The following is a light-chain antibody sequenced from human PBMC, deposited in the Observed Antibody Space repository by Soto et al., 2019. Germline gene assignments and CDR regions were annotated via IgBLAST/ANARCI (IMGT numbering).Light chain of an antibody. J-gene: IGKJ1*01. CDR3: QQYGNSPWA. CDR1: QSITASY. Sequence: EIVLTQSPGTLSLSPWERATLSCRASQSITASYLAWYQQKPGRTPRLLIHDISRRATGTPDRFSGSGSGTDFTLTISRLEPEDFAVYYCQQYGNSPWAFGQGTKVDIK. CDR2: DIS. V-gene: IGKV3-20*01.